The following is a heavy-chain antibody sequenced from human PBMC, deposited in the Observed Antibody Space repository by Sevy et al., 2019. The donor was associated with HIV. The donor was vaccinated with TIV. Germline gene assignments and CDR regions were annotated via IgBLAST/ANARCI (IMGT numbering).Heavy chain of an antibody. V-gene: IGHV3-11*01. J-gene: IGHJ5*02. Sequence: GESLKISCAASGFTFSDYSMSWVRQAPGKGLEWVSYISSSGSTIYHADSVKGRFTISRDNARNSLYLHMNSLRAEDTAVYYCARDPTYYDFWSGYQTGWFDPWGQGTLVTVSS. CDR2: ISSSGSTI. CDR1: GFTFSDYS. CDR3: ARDPTYYDFWSGYQTGWFDP. D-gene: IGHD3-3*01.